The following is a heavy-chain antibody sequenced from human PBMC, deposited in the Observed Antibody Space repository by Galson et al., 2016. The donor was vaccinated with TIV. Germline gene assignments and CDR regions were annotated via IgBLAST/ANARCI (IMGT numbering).Heavy chain of an antibody. V-gene: IGHV1-69*13. Sequence: SVKVSCKASGGTFSRSAISWVRQAPGQGLEWVGGIIPLLSSPSYGQKFQGRLTITADESMTTSYMELTSLTSDDTAMYYCARGPEPASIVGSYYNMDVWGQGTTVIVSS. CDR3: ARGPEPASIVGSYYNMDV. CDR2: IIPLLSSP. J-gene: IGHJ6*02. D-gene: IGHD1-26*01. CDR1: GGTFSRSA.